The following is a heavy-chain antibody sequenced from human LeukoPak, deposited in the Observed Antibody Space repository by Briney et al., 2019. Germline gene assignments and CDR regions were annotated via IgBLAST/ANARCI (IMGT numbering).Heavy chain of an antibody. V-gene: IGHV4-61*02. CDR3: AREDYDILTGYPRFDP. D-gene: IGHD3-9*01. CDR2: IYTSGST. Sequence: SETLSLTCTVSGGSISSGSYYWSWIRQPAGKGLEWIGRIYTSGSTNYNPSLKSRVTISVDTSKNQFSLKLSSVTAADTAVYYCAREDYDILTGYPRFDPRGQGTLVTVSS. CDR1: GGSISSGSYY. J-gene: IGHJ5*02.